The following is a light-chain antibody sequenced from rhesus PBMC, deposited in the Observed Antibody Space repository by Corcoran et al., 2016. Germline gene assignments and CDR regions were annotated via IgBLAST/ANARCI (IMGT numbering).Light chain of an antibody. J-gene: IGKJ2*01. CDR1: QSLLHSNGNTY. CDR2: KVT. V-gene: IGKV2S3*01. Sequence: DIVMTQTPLSLPVTPGVPASISCRSSQSLLHSNGNTYLHWYLQKLGQSPRLLVYKVTKRESGVPDRFSGRGSGTDFTLKISGVEHEDVGVYYCMQSTKDPYSFGQGTKVEIK. CDR3: MQSTKDPYS.